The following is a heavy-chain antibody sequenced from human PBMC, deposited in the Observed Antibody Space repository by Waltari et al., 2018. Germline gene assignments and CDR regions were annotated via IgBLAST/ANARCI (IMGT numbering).Heavy chain of an antibody. CDR1: GDSISGRHYY. CDR2: ISYSGTT. D-gene: IGHD6-19*01. CDR3: VRPGSSVGWYYFDY. V-gene: IGHV4-39*01. J-gene: IGHJ4*02. Sequence: QLQLQESGPGLVKPSETLSLTCTVSGDSISGRHYYWGWIRQPPGQGLEWIGSISYSGTTYCNPSLKSRVTMSVDTSKNQFSLNLSSVTAADTAVFYCVRPGSSVGWYYFDYWGQGTLVTVSS.